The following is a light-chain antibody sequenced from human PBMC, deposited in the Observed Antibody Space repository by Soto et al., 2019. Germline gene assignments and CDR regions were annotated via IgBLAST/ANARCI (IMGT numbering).Light chain of an antibody. J-gene: IGLJ3*02. V-gene: IGLV1-47*01. CDR1: SSNIVSNY. CDR3: AGWDNSLSGRV. Sequence: QSVLTQPPSASGTPGQRVTISCSGSSSNIVSNYVYWYQQLPGTAPRLLIYRNNQRPSGVPDRFSGSKSGTSASLAISGLRSEDEADYYCAGWDNSLSGRVFGGGTKVTVL. CDR2: RNN.